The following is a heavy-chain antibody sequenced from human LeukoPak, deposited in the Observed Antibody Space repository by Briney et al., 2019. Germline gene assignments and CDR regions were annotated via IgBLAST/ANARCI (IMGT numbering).Heavy chain of an antibody. D-gene: IGHD3-3*01. Sequence: PSETLSLTCTVSGYSISSGYYWGWIRQPPGKGLEWIGSIYHSGSTYYNPSLKSRVTISVDTSKDQFSLKLSSVTAADTAVYYCAREVYDFWSGYSDYWGQGTLVTVSS. CDR2: IYHSGST. CDR1: GYSISSGYY. CDR3: AREVYDFWSGYSDY. J-gene: IGHJ4*02. V-gene: IGHV4-38-2*02.